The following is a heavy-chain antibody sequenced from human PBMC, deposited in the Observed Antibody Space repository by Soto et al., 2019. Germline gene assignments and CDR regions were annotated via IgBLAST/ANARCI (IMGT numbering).Heavy chain of an antibody. CDR2: ISKSGSVV. J-gene: IGHJ4*02. D-gene: IGHD1-7*01. V-gene: IGHV3-48*03. Sequence: PGGSLRLSCGASGLTSRSNEMHWVRQAPGKGLEWLAYISKSGSVVYYADSVKGRFTISRDNAKNFLYLQMDNLRAEDTAVYYCARDHPNRNYGTCFDYWGQGT. CDR1: GLTSRSNE. CDR3: ARDHPNRNYGTCFDY.